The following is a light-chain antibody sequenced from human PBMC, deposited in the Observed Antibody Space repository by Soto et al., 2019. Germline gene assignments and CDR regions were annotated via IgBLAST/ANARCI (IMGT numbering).Light chain of an antibody. CDR2: DAS. CDR3: QQYNDYSWT. CDR1: QSVSIY. J-gene: IGKJ1*01. Sequence: EIVLTQSPDTLSLSPGERATLSCRASQSVSIYLAWYQHRPGQAPRLLIFDASTRAAIIPARFSGSGSGTDFTLTISSLQPEDVAIYYCQQYNDYSWTFGQGTKVDIK. V-gene: IGKV3-11*01.